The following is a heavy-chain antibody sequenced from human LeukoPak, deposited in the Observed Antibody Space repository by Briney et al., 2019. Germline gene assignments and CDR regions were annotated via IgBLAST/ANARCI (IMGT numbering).Heavy chain of an antibody. CDR3: ATLDAFDI. Sequence: PGGPLRLSCAASGFTFSSYAMGWVRQAPGKGLEWVSAISGSGGSTYYADSVKGRFTISRDNSKNTLYLQKNSLRAEDTAVYYCATLDAFDIWGQGTMVTVSS. V-gene: IGHV3-23*01. CDR2: ISGSGGST. CDR1: GFTFSSYA. J-gene: IGHJ3*02.